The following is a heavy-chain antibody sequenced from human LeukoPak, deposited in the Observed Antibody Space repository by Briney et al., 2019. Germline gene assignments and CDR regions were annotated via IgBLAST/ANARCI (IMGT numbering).Heavy chain of an antibody. CDR1: GYTFTSYD. Sequence: EASVKVSCKASGYTFTSYDINWVRQATGQGLEWMGWMNPNSGNTGYAQKFQGRVTMTRNTSISTAYMELSSLRSEDTAVYYCARFYLITMPLVGQGFDPWGQGTLVTVSS. J-gene: IGHJ5*02. V-gene: IGHV1-8*01. CDR3: ARFYLITMPLVGQGFDP. D-gene: IGHD3-10*01. CDR2: MNPNSGNT.